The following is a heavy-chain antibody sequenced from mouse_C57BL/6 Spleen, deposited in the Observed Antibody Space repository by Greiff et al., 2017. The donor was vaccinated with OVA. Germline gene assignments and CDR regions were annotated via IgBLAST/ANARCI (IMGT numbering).Heavy chain of an antibody. J-gene: IGHJ2*01. CDR1: GFTFSDYY. V-gene: IGHV5-16*01. CDR2: INYDGSST. Sequence: EVKLMESEGGLVQPGSSMKLSCTASGFTFSDYYMAWVRQVPEKGLEWVANINYDGSSTYYLDSLKSRFIISRDNAKNILYLQMSSLKSEDTATYYCARGGYYGLDYWGQGTTLTVSS. D-gene: IGHD2-1*01. CDR3: ARGGYYGLDY.